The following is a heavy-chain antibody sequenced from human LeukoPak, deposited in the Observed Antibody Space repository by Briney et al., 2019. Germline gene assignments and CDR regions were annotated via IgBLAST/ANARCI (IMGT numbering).Heavy chain of an antibody. CDR1: GFTFSNAW. J-gene: IGHJ2*01. CDR2: IKGKTEGRTR. CDR3: ATFYWYFDL. Sequence: GGSLRLPCAASGFTFSNAWMSWVSHAPGKGLEWVGPIKGKTEGRTRDYAVHLKGRFTISRDDSKHTLCLQISTTKTADTAVYFCATFYWYFDLWGRGTLVSVSA. V-gene: IGHV3-15*01.